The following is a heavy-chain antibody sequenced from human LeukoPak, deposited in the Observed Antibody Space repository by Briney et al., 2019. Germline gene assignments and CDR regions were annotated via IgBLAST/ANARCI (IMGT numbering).Heavy chain of an antibody. CDR1: GYTLTSYD. CDR3: TRETSSRYFDY. J-gene: IGHJ4*02. V-gene: IGHV1-8*01. CDR2: MNPNSGRT. Sequence: ASVKVSCKASGYTLTSYDINWVRQATGQGLEWMGWMNPNSGRTGYAQNFQGRITITRNTSVSTAYMELSSLRSEDTAVYYCTRETSSRYFDYWGQGTLVTVSS.